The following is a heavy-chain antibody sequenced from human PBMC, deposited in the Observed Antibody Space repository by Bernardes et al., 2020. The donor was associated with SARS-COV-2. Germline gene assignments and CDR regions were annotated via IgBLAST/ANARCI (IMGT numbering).Heavy chain of an antibody. CDR3: ARVDFSNLYYFDY. CDR2: ISTSSGYI. D-gene: IGHD4-4*01. V-gene: IGHV3-21*06. Sequence: GWSLRLSCAASGFTFSSYTMNWVRQAPGKGLEWISSISTSSGYISYSDSVRGRFTISRDNAKNSVSLQMNSLRAEDTAVYYCARVDFSNLYYFDYWGQGTPVTVSS. J-gene: IGHJ4*02. CDR1: GFTFSSYT.